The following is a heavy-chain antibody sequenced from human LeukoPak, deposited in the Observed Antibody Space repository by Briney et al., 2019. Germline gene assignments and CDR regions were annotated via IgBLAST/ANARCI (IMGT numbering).Heavy chain of an antibody. D-gene: IGHD6-13*01. CDR3: ARGKRRYSSSWYDY. CDR1: GGSFSGYY. J-gene: IGHJ4*02. V-gene: IGHV4-34*01. CDR2: INHSGST. Sequence: SETPSLTCAVYGGSFSGYYWSWIRQPPGKGLEWIGEINHSGSTNYNRSLKSRVTISVDTSKNQFSLKLSSVTAADTAVYYCARGKRRYSSSWYDYWGQGTLVTVSS.